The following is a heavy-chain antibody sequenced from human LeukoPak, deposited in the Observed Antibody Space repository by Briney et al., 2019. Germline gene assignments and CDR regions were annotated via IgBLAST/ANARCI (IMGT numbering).Heavy chain of an antibody. D-gene: IGHD5-24*01. J-gene: IGHJ3*02. CDR2: IWYDGGNK. V-gene: IGHV3-33*01. Sequence: GGSLRLSCAASGFTFSSYGMHWVRQAPGKGLEWVAVIWYDGGNKYYADSVKGRFTISRDNSKNTLYLQMNSLRAEDTAVYYCARDCRDGYNSLAFDIWGQGTMVTVSS. CDR3: ARDCRDGYNSLAFDI. CDR1: GFTFSSYG.